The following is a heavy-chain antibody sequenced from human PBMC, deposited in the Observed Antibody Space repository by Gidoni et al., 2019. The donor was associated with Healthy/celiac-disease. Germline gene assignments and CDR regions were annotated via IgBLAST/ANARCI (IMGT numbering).Heavy chain of an antibody. CDR2: SKSKTDGGTT. Sequence: EVQLVESGGGLVKLGGSLSLSCAASGFTFSNAWMSWVRQASGKGLEWVGRSKSKTDGGTTDYAAPVKGRFTNSRDDSKNTLYLQMNSLKTEDTAVYYCTTDPLLHDGGTWGQGTLVTVSS. CDR1: GFTFSNAW. CDR3: TTDPLLHDGGT. J-gene: IGHJ4*02. D-gene: IGHD3-16*01. V-gene: IGHV3-15*01.